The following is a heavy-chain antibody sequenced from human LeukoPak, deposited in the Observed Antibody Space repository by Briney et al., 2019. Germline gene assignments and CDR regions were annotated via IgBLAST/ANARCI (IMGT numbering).Heavy chain of an antibody. D-gene: IGHD6-19*01. Sequence: GGSLRLSCAASGFTFSSYSMNWVRQAPGKGLEWVSYISSSSSTIYYADSVKGRFTISRDNAKNSLYLQMNSLRAEDTAVYYCAKDSSGWYGYYYYYGMDVWGQGTTVTVSS. CDR2: ISSSSSTI. CDR3: AKDSSGWYGYYYYYGMDV. J-gene: IGHJ6*02. CDR1: GFTFSSYS. V-gene: IGHV3-48*01.